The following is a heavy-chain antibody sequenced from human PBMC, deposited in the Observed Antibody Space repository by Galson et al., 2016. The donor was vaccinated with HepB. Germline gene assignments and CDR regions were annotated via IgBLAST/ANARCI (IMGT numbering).Heavy chain of an antibody. CDR3: ARDALGSESYAGDFDY. J-gene: IGHJ4*02. CDR1: GFTFNDYY. CDR2: ISSYSGNR. D-gene: IGHD1-26*01. V-gene: IGHV3-11*06. Sequence: SLRLSCAASGFTFNDYYMNWIRLVPGKGLEWISYISSYSGNRRYADSVKGRFTISRDNAKNSLYLQMNSLRVEDTALYYCARDALGSESYAGDFDYWGQGTLVTVSS.